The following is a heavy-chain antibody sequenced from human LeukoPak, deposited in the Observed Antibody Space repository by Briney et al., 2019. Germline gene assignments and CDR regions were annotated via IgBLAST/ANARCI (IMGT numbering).Heavy chain of an antibody. Sequence: PSETLSLTCAVYGGSFSGYYWSWIRQPPGKGLEWIGEINHSGSTNYNPSLKSRVTISVDTSKNQFSLKLSSVTAADTAVYYCARDTQWLATDYYYGMDVWGQGTTVTVSS. D-gene: IGHD6-19*01. V-gene: IGHV4-34*01. CDR1: GGSFSGYY. J-gene: IGHJ6*02. CDR3: ARDTQWLATDYYYGMDV. CDR2: INHSGST.